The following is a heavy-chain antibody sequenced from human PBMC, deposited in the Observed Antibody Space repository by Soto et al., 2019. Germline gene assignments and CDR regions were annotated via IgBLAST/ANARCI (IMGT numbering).Heavy chain of an antibody. D-gene: IGHD2-2*01. CDR2: ISYDGSNK. J-gene: IGHJ4*02. V-gene: IGHV3-30*18. CDR3: GKDGFVVVPAPIDYYFAY. CDR1: GFTFSSYG. Sequence: QVQLVESGGGVVQPGRSLRLSCAASGFTFSSYGMHWVRQAPGKGLEWVAVISYDGSNKYYADSVKGRFTISRDNSKNTLYRKMNSRRAGERAVFYWGKDGFVVVPAPIDYYFAYGAREP.